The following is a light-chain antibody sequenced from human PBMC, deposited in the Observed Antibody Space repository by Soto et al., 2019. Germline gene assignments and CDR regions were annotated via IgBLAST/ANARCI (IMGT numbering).Light chain of an antibody. CDR3: QHRGRWPRT. Sequence: EIVLTQSPATLSLSPGERATLSCRASQSVNDYLAWYQQKPDQDPRLLLYGASNRATGIPVRFSGSGSRTDFTLTISILEPEDVAVYYCQHRGRWPRTFGQGTKLEIK. CDR1: QSVNDY. V-gene: IGKV3-11*01. J-gene: IGKJ2*01. CDR2: GAS.